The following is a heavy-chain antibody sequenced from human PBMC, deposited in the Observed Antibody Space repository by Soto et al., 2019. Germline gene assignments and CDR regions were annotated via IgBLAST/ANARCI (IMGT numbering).Heavy chain of an antibody. CDR3: AHRHRPNFWSAYDVFDI. Sequence: QITLKESGPTLVKPTQTLTLTCTVSGFSLSTSGVGVGWIRQPPGKALEWLALIYWDDDKRYSPSLKSRLTITKDTSKHQVVLTMTNMDPEDTATYYCAHRHRPNFWSAYDVFDIWGQGTMVTVSS. V-gene: IGHV2-5*02. CDR1: GFSLSTSGVG. D-gene: IGHD3-3*01. J-gene: IGHJ3*02. CDR2: IYWDDDK.